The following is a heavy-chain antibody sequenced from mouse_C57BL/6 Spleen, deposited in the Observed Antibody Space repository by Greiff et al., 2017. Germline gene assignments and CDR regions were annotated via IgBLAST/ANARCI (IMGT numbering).Heavy chain of an antibody. CDR3: ARKTTVVADYVDY. V-gene: IGHV1-80*01. J-gene: IGHJ2*01. CDR1: GYAFSSYW. D-gene: IGHD1-1*01. CDR2: IYPGDGDT. Sequence: QVQLQQSGAELVKPGASVKISCKASGYAFSSYWMNWVKQRPGKGLEWIGQIYPGDGDTNYNGKFKGKATLTADKSSSTAYMQLSSLTSEDSAVYFWARKTTVVADYVDYWGQGTTLTVSS.